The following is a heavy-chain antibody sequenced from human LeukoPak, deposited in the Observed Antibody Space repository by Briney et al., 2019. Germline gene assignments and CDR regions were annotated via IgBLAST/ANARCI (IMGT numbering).Heavy chain of an antibody. Sequence: GGSLRPSCAASGFTFSNSAMNWVRQVPGKGLEWVSSMDYDSSHIYYAASVRGRFTTSRDNARNSVYLQMNSLRVEDTAVYYCARDPLRYLRVGHYDYWGQGTLVAVSS. V-gene: IGHV3-21*01. D-gene: IGHD3-9*01. CDR2: MDYDSSHI. J-gene: IGHJ4*02. CDR3: ARDPLRYLRVGHYDY. CDR1: GFTFSNSA.